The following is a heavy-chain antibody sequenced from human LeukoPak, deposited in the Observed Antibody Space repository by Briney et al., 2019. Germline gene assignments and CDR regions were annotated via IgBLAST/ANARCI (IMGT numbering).Heavy chain of an antibody. CDR2: ISAYNGNT. CDR3: ARGSYYYDSSGYYQYYFDY. CDR1: GYTFTSYG. V-gene: IGHV1-18*01. Sequence: GASVKVSCKASGYTFTSYGISWVRQAPGQGLEWMGWISAYNGNTNYAQKLQGRVTMTTDTSTSTAYMELRSLRSDDTAVYYCARGSYYYDSSGYYQYYFDYWGQGTLVTVSS. D-gene: IGHD3-22*01. J-gene: IGHJ4*02.